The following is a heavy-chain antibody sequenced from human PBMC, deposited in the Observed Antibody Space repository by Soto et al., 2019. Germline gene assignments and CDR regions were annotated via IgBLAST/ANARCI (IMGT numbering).Heavy chain of an antibody. V-gene: IGHV1-18*04. CDR1: GYTFTSYG. J-gene: IGHJ4*02. CDR2: ISAYNGNT. D-gene: IGHD2-8*01. CDR3: ARVGCTNGVCYRGDY. Sequence: ASVKVSCKASGYTFTSYGISWVRQAPGQGLEWVGWISAYNGNTNYAQKLQGRVTMTTDTSTSTAYMELRSLRADDTAVYYCARVGCTNGVCYRGDYWGQGTLVTVSS.